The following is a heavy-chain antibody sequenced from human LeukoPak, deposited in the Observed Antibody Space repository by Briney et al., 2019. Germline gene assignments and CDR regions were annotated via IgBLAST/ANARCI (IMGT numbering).Heavy chain of an antibody. Sequence: GGSLRLSCAASGFTFSSYAMTWVRQAPGKGLEWVSTVSGGGGSTYYADSVKGRFTISRDNSQNTLYLQMNSLRAEDTAVYYCARDPGTGRPNYYGSGSYPGYWGQGTLVTVSS. V-gene: IGHV3-23*01. D-gene: IGHD3-10*01. CDR2: VSGGGGST. J-gene: IGHJ4*02. CDR1: GFTFSSYA. CDR3: ARDPGTGRPNYYGSGSYPGY.